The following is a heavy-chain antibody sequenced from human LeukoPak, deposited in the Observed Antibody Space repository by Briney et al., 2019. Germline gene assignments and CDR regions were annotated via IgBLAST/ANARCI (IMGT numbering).Heavy chain of an antibody. CDR3: ATGYSSGWYFYFQH. CDR2: IKEDGSKT. CDR1: SFTFSSYW. V-gene: IGHV3-7*01. J-gene: IGHJ1*01. D-gene: IGHD6-19*01. Sequence: PGGSLRLSCAASSFTFSSYWMTWVRQAPGKGLEWVANIKEDGSKTFYVDSVKGRFTISRDNAKNSLSLRMNSLSAEDTAVYYCATGYSSGWYFYFQHWGQGSLVSVSS.